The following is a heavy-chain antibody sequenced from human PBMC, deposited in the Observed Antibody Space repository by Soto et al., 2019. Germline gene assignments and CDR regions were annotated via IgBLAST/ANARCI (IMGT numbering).Heavy chain of an antibody. CDR3: ARGDYGQYDAYNWFVP. Sequence: QVRLQQWGAGLVRPSETLSLTCADYGGSFNNYCWCWIRQPPGKGLEWIGEVCPGGRTNYSPTVKREVIPAEEGSKNQFSLRLTSATVADTAVYYCARGDYGQYDAYNWFVPWGLGNLVTVAS. CDR1: GGSFNNYC. CDR2: VCPGGRT. J-gene: IGHJ5*02. D-gene: IGHD3-10*01. V-gene: IGHV4-34*02.